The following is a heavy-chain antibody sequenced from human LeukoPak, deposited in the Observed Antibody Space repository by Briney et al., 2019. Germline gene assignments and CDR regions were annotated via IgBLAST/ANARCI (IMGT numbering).Heavy chain of an antibody. D-gene: IGHD3-3*01. J-gene: IGHJ4*02. V-gene: IGHV3-74*03. Sequence: GRSLRLSCAASAFTLSSYVLHWVRQAPGKGLVWVSRISHDATITTYAGSGKGRFTISRDNAKNTLYLQMNSLRAEDTAVYYCARDLEWLLYDFWGQGSLVTVSS. CDR2: ISHDATIT. CDR3: ARDLEWLLYDF. CDR1: AFTLSSYV.